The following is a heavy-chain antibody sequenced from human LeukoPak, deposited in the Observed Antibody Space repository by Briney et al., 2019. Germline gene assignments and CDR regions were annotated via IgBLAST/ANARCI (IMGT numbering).Heavy chain of an antibody. D-gene: IGHD3-22*01. CDR1: GFTFSSYS. J-gene: IGHJ4*02. CDR3: ARYDSSGYSTDY. Sequence: HGGSMRLSCAASGFTFSSYSMYWVRQAAGKGLEWVSYISSSSSTVYYADSVKGRFTISRDNAKNSLYLQMNSLRAKDTAVYYCARYDSSGYSTDYWGQGTLVTVSS. CDR2: ISSSSSTV. V-gene: IGHV3-48*04.